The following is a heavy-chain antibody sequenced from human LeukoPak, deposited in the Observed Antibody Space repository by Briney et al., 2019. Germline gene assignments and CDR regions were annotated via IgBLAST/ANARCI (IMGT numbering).Heavy chain of an antibody. D-gene: IGHD6-19*01. Sequence: SQTLSLTCTVSGGSVSSSSCYWGWIRQPPGKGLEWIGSIYYSGNTYYSPSLKGRVTISLDTSKNQFSLRLSSVTAADTAVYYCARCQRWLWQFDYWGQGTLVTVSS. J-gene: IGHJ4*02. V-gene: IGHV4-39*01. CDR1: GGSVSSSSCY. CDR2: IYYSGNT. CDR3: ARCQRWLWQFDY.